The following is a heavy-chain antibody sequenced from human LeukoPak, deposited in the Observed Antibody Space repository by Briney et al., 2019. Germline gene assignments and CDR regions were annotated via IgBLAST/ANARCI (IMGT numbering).Heavy chain of an antibody. J-gene: IGHJ4*02. D-gene: IGHD3-22*01. CDR3: AKALFNYYDSSGYDY. CDR2: IRYDGSNK. V-gene: IGHV3-30*02. Sequence: GGSLRLSCAASGFTFSSYGMHWVRQAPGKGLEWVAFIRYDGSNKYYADSVKGRFTISRDNSKNTLYLQMNSLRAEDTAVYYCAKALFNYYDSSGYDYWGQGTLVTVSS. CDR1: GFTFSSYG.